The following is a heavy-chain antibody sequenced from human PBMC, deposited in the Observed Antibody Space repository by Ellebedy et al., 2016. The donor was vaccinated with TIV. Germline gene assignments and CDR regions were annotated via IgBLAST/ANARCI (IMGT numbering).Heavy chain of an antibody. CDR3: ARQMYYYGSGSYLELRGGFDP. V-gene: IGHV4-39*01. D-gene: IGHD3-10*01. CDR1: GGSISSSSYY. Sequence: SETLSLTCTVSGGSISSSSYYWGWIRQPPGKGLEWIGSIYYSGSTYYNPSLKSRVTISIDTSKNQFSLKLSSVTAADTAVYYCARQMYYYGSGSYLELRGGFDPWGQGTLVTVSS. J-gene: IGHJ5*02. CDR2: IYYSGST.